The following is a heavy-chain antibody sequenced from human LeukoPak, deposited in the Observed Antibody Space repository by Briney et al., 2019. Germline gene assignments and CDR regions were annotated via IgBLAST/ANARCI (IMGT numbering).Heavy chain of an antibody. CDR2: IYYSRST. V-gene: IGHV4-34*01. D-gene: IGHD2-2*01. CDR3: ARDRDSYCSSTSCNI. J-gene: IGHJ3*02. CDR1: GGSFSGYY. Sequence: SEPLSLTCAVYGGSFSGYYWSWIRQPPGEGLEWIGSIYYSRSTYYNPSLKSRVTISVDTSKNQFSLKLSSVTAADTAVYYCARDRDSYCSSTSCNIWGQGTMVTVSS.